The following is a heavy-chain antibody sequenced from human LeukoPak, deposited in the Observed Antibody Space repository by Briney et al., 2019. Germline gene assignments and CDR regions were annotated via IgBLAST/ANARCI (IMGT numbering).Heavy chain of an antibody. CDR2: MWYDGSNK. V-gene: IGHV3-33*08. Sequence: GGSLRLSCAASGFTFSSYAMHWVRQAPGKGLEWVAIMWYDGSNKYYTDSVKGRFTISRDNSKNTLYLQMNSLRVEDTAVYYCAREDTALVIAYWGQGTLVTVSS. D-gene: IGHD5-18*01. CDR3: AREDTALVIAY. CDR1: GFTFSSYA. J-gene: IGHJ4*02.